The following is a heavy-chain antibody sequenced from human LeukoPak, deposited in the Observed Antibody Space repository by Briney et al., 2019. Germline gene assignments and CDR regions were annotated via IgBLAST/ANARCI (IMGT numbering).Heavy chain of an antibody. Sequence: SETLSLTCVVYIWCFSEDYWIGLRQPPGQGLEWIGEINHSGSTSYNPSLKSRVTLSVDTNSRVSISVDTSKTPFYLELTSATARHTTVYYCARGAIRGLFGLDVWGQGTTVTVSS. CDR1: IWCFSEDY. D-gene: IGHD3-10*01. V-gene: IGHV4-34*01. CDR3: ARGAIRGLFGLDV. J-gene: IGHJ6*02. CDR2: INHSGST.